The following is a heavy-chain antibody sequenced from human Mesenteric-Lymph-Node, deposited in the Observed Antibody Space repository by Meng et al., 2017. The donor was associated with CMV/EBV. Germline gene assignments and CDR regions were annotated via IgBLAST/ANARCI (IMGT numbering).Heavy chain of an antibody. D-gene: IGHD5-18*01. CDR1: GFTFSSYA. V-gene: IGHV3-30-3*01. Sequence: GESLKISCAASGFTFSSYAMHWVRQAPGKGLEWVAVISYDGSNKYYADSVKGRFTISRDNSKNTLYLQMNSLRAEDTAVYYCASYKYGYFSDYWGQGTLVTVSS. J-gene: IGHJ4*02. CDR2: ISYDGSNK. CDR3: ASYKYGYFSDY.